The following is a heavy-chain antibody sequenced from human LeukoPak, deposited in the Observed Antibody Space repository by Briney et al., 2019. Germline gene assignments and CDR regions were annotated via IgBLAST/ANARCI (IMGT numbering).Heavy chain of an antibody. V-gene: IGHV4-61*08. CDR2: IYYSGST. D-gene: IGHD1-26*01. CDR3: ARDRYSGSYYGPFDY. J-gene: IGHJ4*02. Sequence: SQTLSLTCTVSGGSISSGGYYWSWIRQPPGKGLEWIGYIYYSGSTNYNPSLKSRVTISVDTSKNQFSLKLSSVTAADTAVYYCARDRYSGSYYGPFDYWGQGTLVTVSS. CDR1: GGSISSGGYY.